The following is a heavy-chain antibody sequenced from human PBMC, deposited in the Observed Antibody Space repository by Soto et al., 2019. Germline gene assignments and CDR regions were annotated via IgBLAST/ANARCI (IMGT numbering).Heavy chain of an antibody. D-gene: IGHD3-16*01. CDR1: GYIFVNYG. J-gene: IGHJ6*02. CDR3: VMVDNYVTPTPQDV. Sequence: QDQLVPSGDEVKKPVASVKVSCKASGYIFVNYGIAWVRQAPGQGLEWMGWISPYTGNTHSATKVQGRLTMTTDTSKSTGYMDLASLTSDDTAVYYCVMVDNYVTPTPQDVWGQGTTVIVSS. CDR2: ISPYTGNT. V-gene: IGHV1-18*01.